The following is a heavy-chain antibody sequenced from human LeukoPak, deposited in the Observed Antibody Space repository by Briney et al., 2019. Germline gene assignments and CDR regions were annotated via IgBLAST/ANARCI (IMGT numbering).Heavy chain of an antibody. Sequence: SETLSLTCTVSGGSISSYYWSWIRQPPGKGLEWIGYMYYSGSTTSYNPSLKSRVTISVDTSNNQFSLKLSSVTAADTAVYYCARQDSSSWYYFDFWGQGTLVTVSS. CDR1: GGSISSYY. CDR3: ARQDSSSWYYFDF. D-gene: IGHD6-13*01. CDR2: MYYSGSTT. V-gene: IGHV4-59*08. J-gene: IGHJ4*02.